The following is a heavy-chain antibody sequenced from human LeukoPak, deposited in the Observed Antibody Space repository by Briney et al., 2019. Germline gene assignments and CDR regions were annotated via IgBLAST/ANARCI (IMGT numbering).Heavy chain of an antibody. CDR3: ARGYYGSGSAKPNYYYYMDV. V-gene: IGHV4-39*07. CDR2: INHSGST. CDR1: GGSISSSSYY. Sequence: SETLSLTCTVSGGSISSSSYYWGWIRQPPGKGLEWIGEINHSGSTNYNPSLKSRVTISVDTSKNQFSLKLSSVTAADTAVYYCARGYYGSGSAKPNYYYYMDVWGKGTTVTVSS. J-gene: IGHJ6*03. D-gene: IGHD3-10*01.